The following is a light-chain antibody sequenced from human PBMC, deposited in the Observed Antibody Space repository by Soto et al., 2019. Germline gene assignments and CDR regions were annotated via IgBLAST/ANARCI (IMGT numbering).Light chain of an antibody. J-gene: IGKJ4*01. CDR2: GTS. CDR1: HVVSIRY. Sequence: EIVLTQSPGTLSLSPGERATLSCRASHVVSIRYLAWYQQKPGQAPRLLVYGTSSRATGIPDRFSGSGSGTDFTLTISRLEPEDFAVYYCQQYGSSPDTFGGGTKVEIK. V-gene: IGKV3-20*01. CDR3: QQYGSSPDT.